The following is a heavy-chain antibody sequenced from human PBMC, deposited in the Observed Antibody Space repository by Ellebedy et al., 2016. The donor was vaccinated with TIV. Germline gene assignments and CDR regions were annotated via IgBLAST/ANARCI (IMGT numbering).Heavy chain of an antibody. CDR2: IKEDGSQT. Sequence: GESLKISCATSGFTFSTSWMAWVRQVPGKGLEWVANIKEDGSQTYYVGSVKGRFTISRDNAKNSLYLQMNSLRADDTAVYYCATDRGYFTFDYWGQGSLITVSS. V-gene: IGHV3-7*03. D-gene: IGHD3-9*01. CDR3: ATDRGYFTFDY. J-gene: IGHJ4*02. CDR1: GFTFSTSW.